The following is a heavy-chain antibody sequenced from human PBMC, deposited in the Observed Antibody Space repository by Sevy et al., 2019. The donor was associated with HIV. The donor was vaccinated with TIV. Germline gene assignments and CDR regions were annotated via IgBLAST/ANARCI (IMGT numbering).Heavy chain of an antibody. CDR2: IKQDGSQK. V-gene: IGHV3-7*01. D-gene: IGHD1-26*01. Sequence: GGSLRLSCAASGFTFSDYWMSWVRQAPGKGLEWVANIKQDGSQKYFVDSVKGRFTISRDNAKNSLYLQMDNLRAEDRAVYYCAGKVGDMWGQGTMVTVSS. CDR1: GFTFSDYW. J-gene: IGHJ3*01. CDR3: AGKVGDM.